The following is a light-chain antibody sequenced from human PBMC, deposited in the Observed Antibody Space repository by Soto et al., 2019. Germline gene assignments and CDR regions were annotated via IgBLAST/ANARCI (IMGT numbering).Light chain of an antibody. Sequence: EIVLTQSPGTLSLSPGERATLACRASQSVSSNHLAWYQQKPGQAPRLLIYGSSSRATGIPDRFSGSGSVTDFTLTISSLEPEDFAVYLCHLYGGSPPHTFGQGTKVEIK. CDR1: QSVSSNH. V-gene: IGKV3-20*01. CDR2: GSS. J-gene: IGKJ2*01. CDR3: HLYGGSPPHT.